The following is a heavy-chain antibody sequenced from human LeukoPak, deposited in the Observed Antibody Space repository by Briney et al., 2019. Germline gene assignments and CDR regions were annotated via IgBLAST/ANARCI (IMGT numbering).Heavy chain of an antibody. CDR1: GFTFSSYA. D-gene: IGHD4-17*01. J-gene: IGHJ4*02. Sequence: PGGSLRLSCAASGFTFSSYAMSWVRQAPGKGLEWVSSISGTGGSTNYADSVKGRFTISRDNSKNTLYLQMNSLRAEDTAVYYCAKPALYYGDYVSTWGRFDYWGQGTLVTVSS. V-gene: IGHV3-23*01. CDR3: AKPALYYGDYVSTWGRFDY. CDR2: ISGTGGST.